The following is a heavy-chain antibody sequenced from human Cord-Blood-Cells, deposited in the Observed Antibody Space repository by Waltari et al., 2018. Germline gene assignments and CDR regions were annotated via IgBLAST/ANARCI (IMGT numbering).Heavy chain of an antibody. V-gene: IGHV4-34*01. CDR1: GGSFSGYY. CDR2: INHSEST. CDR3: ARAYYDILTGYYYFDY. D-gene: IGHD3-9*01. Sequence: QLQLQQWGAGLLKPSETLSLTCAVYGGSFSGYYWSWIRQTPGKGLEWIVEINHSESTNYNPSVKSRVTISVDTSKNQFSLKLSSVTAADTAVYYCARAYYDILTGYYYFDYWGQGTLVTVSS. J-gene: IGHJ4*02.